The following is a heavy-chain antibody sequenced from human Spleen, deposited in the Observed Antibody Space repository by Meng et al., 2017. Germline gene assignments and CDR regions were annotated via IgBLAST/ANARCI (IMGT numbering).Heavy chain of an antibody. V-gene: IGHV4-61*01. D-gene: IGHD3-10*01. CDR1: GGSVNSGSYY. Sequence: SETLSLTCSVSGGSVNSGSYYWGWIRQPPGKGLDYIGSIFHTGSTNYKPSLNSRVTISLDTSKNQFSLSLNSVTAADTAIYYCARAIRFGELSHFDSWGPGTLVTVSS. CDR3: ARAIRFGELSHFDS. J-gene: IGHJ4*02. CDR2: IFHTGST.